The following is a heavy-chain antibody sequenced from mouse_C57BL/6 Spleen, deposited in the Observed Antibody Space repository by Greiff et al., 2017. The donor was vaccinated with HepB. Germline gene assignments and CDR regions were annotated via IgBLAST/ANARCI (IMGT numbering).Heavy chain of an antibody. V-gene: IGHV1-61*01. J-gene: IGHJ4*01. D-gene: IGHD1-1*01. CDR3: ARRNGSSLYAMDY. Sequence: VQLQQPGAELVRPGSSVKLSCKASGYTFTSYWMDWVKQRPGQGLEWIGNIYPSDSETHYNQKFKDKATLTVDKSSSTAYMQLSSLTSEDSAVYYCARRNGSSLYAMDYWGQGTSVTVSS. CDR2: IYPSDSET. CDR1: GYTFTSYW.